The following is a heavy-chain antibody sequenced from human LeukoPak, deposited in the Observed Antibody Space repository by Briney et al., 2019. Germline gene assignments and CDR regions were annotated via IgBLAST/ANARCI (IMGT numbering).Heavy chain of an antibody. J-gene: IGHJ4*02. CDR1: GLTVSNNY. CDR3: AGQIVVSGTDYFDY. CDR2: IYSDGSP. D-gene: IGHD6-19*01. Sequence: GGSLRLSCAVSGLTVSNNYMSWVRQAPGKGLEWVSVIYSDGSPYYADSVKGRFTISRDNSKNTLYLQMNSLRAEDTAVYFCAGQIVVSGTDYFDYWGQGILVTVSS. V-gene: IGHV3-66*04.